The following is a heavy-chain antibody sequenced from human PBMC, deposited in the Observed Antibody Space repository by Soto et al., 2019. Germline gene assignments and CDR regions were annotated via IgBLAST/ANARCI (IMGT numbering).Heavy chain of an antibody. V-gene: IGHV3-15*01. D-gene: IGHD3-3*01. Sequence: GSLRLSCAASGFTFSDTWMNWVRQAPGKGLEWVGQIKSKPDGGTTDYAAPVKGRFIISRDDSQNTLYLQMNSLKIEDTAVYFCTTLYYDFWSGYHSGSDYWGQGTLVTVSS. CDR3: TTLYYDFWSGYHSGSDY. CDR2: IKSKPDGGTT. CDR1: GFTFSDTW. J-gene: IGHJ4*02.